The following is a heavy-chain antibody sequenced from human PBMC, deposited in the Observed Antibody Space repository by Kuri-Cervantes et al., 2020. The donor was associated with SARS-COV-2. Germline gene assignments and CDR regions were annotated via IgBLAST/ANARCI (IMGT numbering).Heavy chain of an antibody. CDR2: MNPNSGGT. D-gene: IGHD3-10*01. V-gene: IGHV1-2*04. CDR1: GNTFTDYY. CDR3: ARARVRGLITAYYYYGMDV. J-gene: IGHJ6*02. Sequence: ASVKVSCKTSGNTFTDYYMHWVRQAPGQGLEWMGWMNPNSGGTNSAQKFQGWVIMTRDTSITTAYMELSRLRSDDTAVYYCARARVRGLITAYYYYGMDVWGQGTTVTVSS.